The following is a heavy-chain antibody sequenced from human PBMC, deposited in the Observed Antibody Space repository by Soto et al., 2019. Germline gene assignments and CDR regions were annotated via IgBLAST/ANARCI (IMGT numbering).Heavy chain of an antibody. D-gene: IGHD6-19*01. J-gene: IGHJ4*02. Sequence: SVKVSCKASGGTFSSYAISWVRQAPGQGLEWMGGIIPIFGTANYAQKFQGRVTITADESTSTAYMELSSLRSEDTAVYYCAREPITYSSGWRGLYYFDYRGQGILVTVSS. CDR2: IIPIFGTA. CDR3: AREPITYSSGWRGLYYFDY. V-gene: IGHV1-69*13. CDR1: GGTFSSYA.